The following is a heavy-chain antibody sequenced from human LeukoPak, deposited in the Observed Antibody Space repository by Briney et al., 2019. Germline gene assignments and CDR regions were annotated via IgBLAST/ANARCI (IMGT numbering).Heavy chain of an antibody. CDR1: GYTFTSYG. J-gene: IGHJ3*02. Sequence: ASVKVSCKASGYTFTSYGISWVRQAPGQGLEWMGWISAYNGNTNYAQKLQGRVTMTTDTSTSTAYMELRSLRSDDTAVYYCATSPLLIAVAGTGAFDIWGQGTMVTVSS. D-gene: IGHD6-19*01. CDR3: ATSPLLIAVAGTGAFDI. V-gene: IGHV1-18*01. CDR2: ISAYNGNT.